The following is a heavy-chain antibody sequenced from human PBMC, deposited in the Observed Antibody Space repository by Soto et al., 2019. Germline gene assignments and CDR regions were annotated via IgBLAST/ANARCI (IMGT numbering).Heavy chain of an antibody. CDR3: AREVTLYDFWSGYYNKTTYYYYYYMDV. CDR2: ISSSSSYI. J-gene: IGHJ6*03. D-gene: IGHD3-3*01. Sequence: EVQLVESGGGLVKPGGSLRLSCAASGFTFSSYSMNWVRQAPGKGLEWVSSISSSSSYIYYADSVKGRFTISRDNAKNSLYLQMNSLRAEDTAVYYCAREVTLYDFWSGYYNKTTYYYYYYMDVWGKGTTVTVSS. V-gene: IGHV3-21*01. CDR1: GFTFSSYS.